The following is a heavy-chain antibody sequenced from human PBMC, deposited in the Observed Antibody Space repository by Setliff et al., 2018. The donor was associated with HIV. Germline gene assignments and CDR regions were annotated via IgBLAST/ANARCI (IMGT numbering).Heavy chain of an antibody. J-gene: IGHJ5*02. V-gene: IGHV1-18*01. CDR2: IGGDNANI. CDR1: GYDFTAYA. D-gene: IGHD2-8*02. CDR3: ARYAASGTGWFDP. Sequence: ASVKVSCKASGYDFTAYAISWVRQAPGQGLEWMGRIGGDNANIKFAQSFQGRVTMTTDTSTNTAYLELTSLRSDDTAVYYCARYAASGTGWFDPWGQGTQGTVPQ.